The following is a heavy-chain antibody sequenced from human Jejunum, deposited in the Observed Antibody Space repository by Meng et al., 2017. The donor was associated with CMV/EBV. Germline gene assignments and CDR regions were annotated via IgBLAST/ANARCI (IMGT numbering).Heavy chain of an antibody. V-gene: IGHV1-2*02. CDR2: INPNSDDT. J-gene: IGHJ4*02. D-gene: IGHD5-18*01. CDR3: VPQRGYGYAPTVDS. Sequence: TGYAFTGYYVHWVRQAPGQGLEKMGWINPNSDDTNYTQNIQGRVTMTRDTSISSAYMELSSLRSDDTAVYYCVPQRGYGYAPTVDSWGQGTLVTVSS. CDR1: GYAFTGYY.